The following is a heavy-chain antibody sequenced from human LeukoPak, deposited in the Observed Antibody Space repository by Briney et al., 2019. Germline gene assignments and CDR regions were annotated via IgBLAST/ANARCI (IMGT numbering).Heavy chain of an antibody. CDR1: GFDFSTYY. V-gene: IGHV3-21*01. CDR2: ISSSSSYI. Sequence: PGGSLRLSCAASGFDFSTYYLNWVRQAPGKGLEWVSSISSSSSYIYYADSVKGRFTISRDNAKNSLYLQMNSLRAEDTAVYYCARDREDGDSINDYWGQGTLVTVSS. D-gene: IGHD4-17*01. J-gene: IGHJ4*02. CDR3: ARDREDGDSINDY.